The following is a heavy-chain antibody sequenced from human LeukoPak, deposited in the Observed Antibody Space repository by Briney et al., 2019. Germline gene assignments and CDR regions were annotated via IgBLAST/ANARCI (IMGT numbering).Heavy chain of an antibody. CDR1: GFTFTSYW. CDR3: ARSYSSGWHPYFDY. CDR2: IKQNGIEK. D-gene: IGHD6-19*01. V-gene: IGHV3-7*03. J-gene: IGHJ4*02. Sequence: PGGSLRLSCAASGFTFTSYWMTWVRQAPGKGLEWVANIKQNGIEKHYVDSVKGRFTISRGNAKNSMYLQMNSLRAEDTALYYCARSYSSGWHPYFDYWGQGTLVTVSS.